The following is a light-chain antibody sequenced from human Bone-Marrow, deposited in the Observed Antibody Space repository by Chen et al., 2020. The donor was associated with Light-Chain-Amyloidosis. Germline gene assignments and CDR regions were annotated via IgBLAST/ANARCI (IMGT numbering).Light chain of an antibody. CDR1: DLPTKY. V-gene: IGLV3-25*03. J-gene: IGLJ2*01. Sequence: SYDLTQPLSVSVSPGQTARITCSGDDLPTKYAYWYQQKPGQAPVLVIHSVTERPSGSSERFSGSRSGARAPLTISVVQSEDGADYHYQSADSSGTYEVIIGGGTKLPVL. CDR3: QSADSSGTYEVI. CDR2: SVT.